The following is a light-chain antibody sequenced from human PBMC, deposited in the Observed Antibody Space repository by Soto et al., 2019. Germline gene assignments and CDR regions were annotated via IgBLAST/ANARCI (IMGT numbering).Light chain of an antibody. CDR1: ESVVSRY. CDR2: DAY. V-gene: IGKV3-11*01. J-gene: IGKJ5*01. Sequence: VVPRARGALTSSPAAKDTHSRRSTESVVSRYLAWYQQKPGQAPRILIYDAYNRATGIPARFSGSGSGTDFTLTMSSLQPEDFAVYYCQKRSNWPLTFGQGTRLEIK. CDR3: QKRSNWPLT.